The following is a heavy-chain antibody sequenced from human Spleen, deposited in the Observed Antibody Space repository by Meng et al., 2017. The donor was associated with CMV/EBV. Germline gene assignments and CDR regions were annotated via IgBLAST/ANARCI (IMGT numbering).Heavy chain of an antibody. J-gene: IGHJ4*02. Sequence: SETLSLTCAVYGGSFSGYQWSWIRQPPGKGLEWIGEINHSGSTNYNPSLKSRVTISVDTSKNQFSLKLSSVTAADTAVYYCARGVEYCTNGFCYDHFDYWGQGTLVTVSS. CDR2: INHSGST. CDR1: GGSFSGYQ. V-gene: IGHV4-34*01. D-gene: IGHD2-8*01. CDR3: ARGVEYCTNGFCYDHFDY.